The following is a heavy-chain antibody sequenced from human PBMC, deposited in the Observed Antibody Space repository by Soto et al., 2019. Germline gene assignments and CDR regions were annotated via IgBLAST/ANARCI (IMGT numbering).Heavy chain of an antibody. CDR1: GFTFSDYY. V-gene: IGHV3-11*01. CDR3: ARYVAALDY. J-gene: IGHJ4*02. Sequence: PGGSLRLSCAASGFTFSDYYMSWIRQAPGKGLEWLSYMSGSGSTIYYADSVRGRFTISRDNAKNSLYLEMNNLSVEDSAMYYCARYVAALDYWGRGTLVTVSS. CDR2: MSGSGSTI. D-gene: IGHD6-13*01.